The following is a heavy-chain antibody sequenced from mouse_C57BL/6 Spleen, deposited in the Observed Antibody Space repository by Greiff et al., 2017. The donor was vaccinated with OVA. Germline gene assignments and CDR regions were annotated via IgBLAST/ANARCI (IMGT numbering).Heavy chain of an antibody. CDR3: ARYGPRYFDV. CDR1: GYTFTNYW. V-gene: IGHV1-63*01. D-gene: IGHD1-1*02. J-gene: IGHJ1*03. Sequence: QVQLQQSGAELVRPGTSVKMSCKASGYTFTNYWIGWAKQRPGHGLEWIGDIYPGGGYTNYNEKFKGKATLTADKSSSTAYMQFSSLTSEDSAIYYCARYGPRYFDVWGTGTTVTVSS. CDR2: IYPGGGYT.